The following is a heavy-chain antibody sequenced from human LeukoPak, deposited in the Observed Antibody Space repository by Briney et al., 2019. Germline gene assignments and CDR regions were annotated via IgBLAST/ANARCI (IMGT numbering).Heavy chain of an antibody. J-gene: IGHJ4*02. V-gene: IGHV1-46*04. CDR1: GYTFTSYY. CDR3: ARGTRHTYTERRRGDITGYYFDY. D-gene: IGHD3-22*01. Sequence: GASVKVTVTASGYTFTSYYMHWVRQALGQGLEWMGIINPNGGSTTYAQGLQGRVTMTSDTSTSTVYMEVSSLRSEDTAVYYCARGTRHTYTERRRGDITGYYFDYWGQGTLVTVSS. CDR2: INPNGGST.